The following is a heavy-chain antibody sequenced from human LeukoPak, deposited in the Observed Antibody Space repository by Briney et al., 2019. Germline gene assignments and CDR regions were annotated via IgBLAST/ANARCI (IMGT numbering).Heavy chain of an antibody. CDR3: ARVGDYYSSGYIIDY. CDR1: GGSFSGYY. D-gene: IGHD3-22*01. J-gene: IGHJ4*02. V-gene: IGHV4-34*01. Sequence: SETLSLTCAVYGGSFSGYYWSWIRQPPGKGLEWIGEINHSGSTNYNPSLKSRVTISVDTSKNQFSLKLSSVTAADTAVYYCARVGDYYSSGYIIDYWGQGTLVTVSS. CDR2: INHSGST.